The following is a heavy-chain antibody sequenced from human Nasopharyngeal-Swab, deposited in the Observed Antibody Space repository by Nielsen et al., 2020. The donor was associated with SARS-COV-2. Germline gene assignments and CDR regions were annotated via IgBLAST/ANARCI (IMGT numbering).Heavy chain of an antibody. CDR3: ARDTPEDTTLVTAYYYYMDV. CDR1: GGTFSNYA. J-gene: IGHJ6*03. D-gene: IGHD5-18*01. Sequence: SVKVSCKASGGTFSNYAISWVRQAPGQGLEWTGRTIPILGLANYAQKFLGRVTITADKSTNTAYMELSSLRTEDTAVYYCARDTPEDTTLVTAYYYYMDVWGKGTTVTVSS. V-gene: IGHV1-69*04. CDR2: TIPILGLA.